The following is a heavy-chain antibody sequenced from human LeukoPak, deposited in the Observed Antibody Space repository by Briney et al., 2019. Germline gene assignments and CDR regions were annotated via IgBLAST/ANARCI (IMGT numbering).Heavy chain of an antibody. D-gene: IGHD4-11*01. V-gene: IGHV3-30*02. J-gene: IGHJ3*02. CDR3: ARDPYRHDAFDI. Sequence: PGGSLRLSCAASGFTFSSYGMHWVRQAPGKGLEWVAFIRYDGSNKYYADSVKGRFTISRDNAKNSLYLQMNSLRAEDTAVYYCARDPYRHDAFDIWGQGTMVTVSS. CDR2: IRYDGSNK. CDR1: GFTFSSYG.